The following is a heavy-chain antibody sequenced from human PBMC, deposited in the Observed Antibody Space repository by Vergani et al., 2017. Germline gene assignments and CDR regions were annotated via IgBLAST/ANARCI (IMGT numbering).Heavy chain of an antibody. V-gene: IGHV3-30*18. CDR3: AKDELGFCGDISCLAMDV. CDR2: ISNDGGNK. Sequence: QVQLVESGGNVVQSGTSLRLSCAASGFSFGSYGMHWVRQSPGKGLEWVAVISNDGGNKYYADSVKGRFTISRDNSKNTLYLQGDSLRAEETAVYYCAKDELGFCGDISCLAMDVWGQGTTVSVSS. CDR1: GFSFGSYG. D-gene: IGHD2-15*01. J-gene: IGHJ6*02.